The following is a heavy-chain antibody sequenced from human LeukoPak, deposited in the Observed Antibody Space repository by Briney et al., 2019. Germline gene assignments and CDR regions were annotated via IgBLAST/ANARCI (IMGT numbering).Heavy chain of an antibody. V-gene: IGHV3-23*01. J-gene: IGHJ4*02. CDR2: ISGSGGST. CDR1: GFTFSSYA. Sequence: GGSLRLSCAASGFTFSSYAMSWVRQVPGKGLEWVSAISGSGGSTYYADSVKGRFTISRDNSNNTLYLQMNDLRVEDTASYYCASGGLDFWGQGTLVTVSS. CDR3: ASGGLDF. D-gene: IGHD3-16*01.